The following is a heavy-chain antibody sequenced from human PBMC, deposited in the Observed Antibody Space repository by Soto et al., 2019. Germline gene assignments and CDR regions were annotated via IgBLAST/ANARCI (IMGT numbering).Heavy chain of an antibody. J-gene: IGHJ4*02. V-gene: IGHV3-23*01. Sequence: PGGSLRLSCAASGFTFSSYAMSWVRQAPGKGLEWVSAISGSGGSTYYADSVKGRFTISRDNSKNTLYLQMNSLRAEDTAVYYCAKSHRAEQWLGLSYFGYWGQGTLVTVSS. CDR2: ISGSGGST. CDR1: GFTFSSYA. CDR3: AKSHRAEQWLGLSYFGY. D-gene: IGHD6-19*01.